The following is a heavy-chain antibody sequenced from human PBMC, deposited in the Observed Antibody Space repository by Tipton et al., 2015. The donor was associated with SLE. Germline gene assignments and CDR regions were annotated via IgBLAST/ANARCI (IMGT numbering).Heavy chain of an antibody. CDR3: AKDYNHDNADYN. D-gene: IGHD4-17*01. CDR2: IHHGGST. V-gene: IGHV4-4*02. Sequence: TLSLTCAVSGGSIRSSNWWSWVRQPPGKGLEWIGEIHHGGSTNSNPSLKSRVTISVDKSKNQFSLKLSSVTVADTAVYYCAKDYNHDNADYNWGQGTLVIVSS. CDR1: GGSIRSSNW. J-gene: IGHJ4*02.